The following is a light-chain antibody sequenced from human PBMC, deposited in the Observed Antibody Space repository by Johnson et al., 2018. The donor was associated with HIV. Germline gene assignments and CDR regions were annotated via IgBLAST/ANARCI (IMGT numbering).Light chain of an antibody. CDR3: GTWDSSLSAGV. V-gene: IGLV1-51*01. CDR1: SSNIGNNY. Sequence: QSVLTQPPSVSAAPGQKVTISCSGSSSNIGNNYVSWYQQLPGTAPKLLIYDNNERPSGIPDRFSGAKSGTSATLAITGLQPGDEADYYCGTWDSSLSAGVFGTGTKVTVL. CDR2: DNN. J-gene: IGLJ1*01.